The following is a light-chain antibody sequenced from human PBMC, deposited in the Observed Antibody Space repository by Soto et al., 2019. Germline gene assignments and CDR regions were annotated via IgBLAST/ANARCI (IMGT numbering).Light chain of an antibody. J-gene: IGKJ5*01. CDR3: QQHSNWPPIT. Sequence: EIALTQSPATLALSTGERATLSCRASQSVGGNLAWYQQKPGQAPRLLMHGASTRATGIPARFSGSGSGTEFTLTISSLEPEDFAVYYCQQHSNWPPITFGQGTRLEI. CDR2: GAS. V-gene: IGKV3-11*01. CDR1: QSVGGN.